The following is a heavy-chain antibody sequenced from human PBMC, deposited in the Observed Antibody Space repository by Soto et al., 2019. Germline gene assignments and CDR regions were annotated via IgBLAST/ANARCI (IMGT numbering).Heavy chain of an antibody. J-gene: IGHJ5*02. CDR1: GASISGFY. D-gene: IGHD1-26*01. CDR2: IYATGTT. V-gene: IGHV4-4*07. CDR3: VRDGTKTLRDWFDP. Sequence: SETLSLTCTVSGASISGFYWSWIRKSAGQGLEWIWRIYATGTTDYKPSLKSRVMMSVDTSKKQFSLKFRSVTAADTAVYYCVRDGTKTLRDWFDPWGQG.